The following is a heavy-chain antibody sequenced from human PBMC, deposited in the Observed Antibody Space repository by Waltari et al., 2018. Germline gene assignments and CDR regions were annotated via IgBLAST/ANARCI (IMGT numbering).Heavy chain of an antibody. J-gene: IGHJ3*01. CDR1: GTRFTDYY. CDR2: VDPEDGET. CDR3: VTALGDRSSASRPFDV. D-gene: IGHD3-10*01. V-gene: IGHV1-69-2*01. Sequence: EVQLLQSGTELKKPGSTVNIPCQVSGTRFTDYYIHWVQQAPGKGPQWMGLVDPEDGETIYAERFQGRVTITADTSTETAFMELSSLTSDDTAVYYCVTALGDRSSASRPFDVWGLGTLITVSS.